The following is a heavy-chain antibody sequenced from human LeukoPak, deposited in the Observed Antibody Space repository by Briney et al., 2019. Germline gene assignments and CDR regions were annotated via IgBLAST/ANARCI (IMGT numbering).Heavy chain of an antibody. D-gene: IGHD3-22*01. CDR2: VYGDGSRK. J-gene: IGHJ5*02. Sequence: GGSLRLSCAASGFTFSSYAVSWVRQAPGKGLEWVSIVYGDGSRKSYADSVRGRFTISRDNSKNTVYLEMNSLSAADTAVYYCAKQLYSNGYRWFDPWGQGTLVTVSS. CDR3: AKQLYSNGYRWFDP. V-gene: IGHV3-23*03. CDR1: GFTFSSYA.